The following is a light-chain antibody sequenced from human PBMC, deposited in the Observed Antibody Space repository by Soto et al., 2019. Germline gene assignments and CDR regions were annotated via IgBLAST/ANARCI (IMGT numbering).Light chain of an antibody. V-gene: IGLV2-14*01. J-gene: IGLJ3*02. CDR2: EVS. Sequence: QSVLTQPASVSGSPGQSITISCTGTSSDVDVYNYVSWYQHHPGKAPQVVIYEVSNRPSGVSNRFSASKSGNTASLTISGLQAEDEADYYCASYTAISTWVFGGGTQLTVL. CDR1: SSDVDVYNY. CDR3: ASYTAISTWV.